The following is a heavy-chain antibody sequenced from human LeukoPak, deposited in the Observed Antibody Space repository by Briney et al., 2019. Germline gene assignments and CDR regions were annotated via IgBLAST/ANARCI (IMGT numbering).Heavy chain of an antibody. CDR2: IYPDDSRT. V-gene: IGHV5-51*01. J-gene: IGHJ5*02. CDR3: AREVSPTITPNYFDP. CDR1: GFDFYGYW. Sequence: GESLKISCKGSGFDFYGYWIAWVRQIPGKGLEWMGVIYPDDSRTTYSPSFQGQVTISADKSISTAYLQWTSLQASDTAIYYCAREVSPTITPNYFDPWGQGTLVIVSS. D-gene: IGHD1-7*01.